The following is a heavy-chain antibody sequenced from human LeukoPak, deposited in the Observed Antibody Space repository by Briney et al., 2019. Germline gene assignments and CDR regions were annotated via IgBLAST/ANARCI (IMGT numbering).Heavy chain of an antibody. CDR1: GFTFSTYG. V-gene: IGHV3-23*01. J-gene: IGHJ5*02. D-gene: IGHD6-13*01. Sequence: PGGSLRLSCAASGFTFSTYGMTWVRQAPGKGLQWVSGISGSGGNTYYADSVRGRFTISRDNSKNTLYLQMNSLRAEDTAVYYCAKAGSSSWPTEDWFDPWGQGTLVTVSS. CDR2: ISGSGGNT. CDR3: AKAGSSSWPTEDWFDP.